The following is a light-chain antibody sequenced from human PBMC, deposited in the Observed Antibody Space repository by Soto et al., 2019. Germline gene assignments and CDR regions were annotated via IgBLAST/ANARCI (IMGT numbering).Light chain of an antibody. V-gene: IGKV1-39*01. CDR3: QQSYSTPRT. J-gene: IGKJ1*01. Sequence: DIEMTHSPSSLSASVGDRVTITCRASQSISIYLNVYQQQPGKAPMLLNCASCSSHGGAPWRFSGSVSATDFPLTISSLQPEDVATYCRQQSYSTPRTFGQGTKVDIK. CDR2: ASC. CDR1: QSISIY.